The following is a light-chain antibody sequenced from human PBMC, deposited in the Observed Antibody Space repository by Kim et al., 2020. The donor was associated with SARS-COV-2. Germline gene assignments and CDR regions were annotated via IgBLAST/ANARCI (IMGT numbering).Light chain of an antibody. J-gene: IGLJ2*01. CDR1: SLRSYY. CDR3: QSRDSGGNVV. Sequence: SSELTQDPAVSVALGQTVRITCQGDSLRSYYATWYQQKPRQAPVLVIYGRNSRPSGVPDRFSGSTSGNTASLTISGAQAEDEADFYCQSRDSGGNVVFGGGTKLTV. V-gene: IGLV3-19*01. CDR2: GRN.